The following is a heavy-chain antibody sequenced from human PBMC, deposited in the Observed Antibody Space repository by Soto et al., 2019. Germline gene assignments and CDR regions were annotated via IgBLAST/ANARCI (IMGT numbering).Heavy chain of an antibody. CDR2: IHYSGST. V-gene: IGHV4-39*01. J-gene: IGHJ4*02. Sequence: QLQLQESGPGLVKPSETLSLTCTVAGGSISSNNYYWGWIRQPPGKGLEWIGSIHYSGSTYNNPSLKSRVTISVDTAKNQFSLKLSSVTAADTAVYYCARHGRNVLTVYAKSCFDYWGQGTLVTVSS. CDR1: GGSISSNNYY. CDR3: ARHGRNVLTVYAKSCFDY. D-gene: IGHD2-8*01.